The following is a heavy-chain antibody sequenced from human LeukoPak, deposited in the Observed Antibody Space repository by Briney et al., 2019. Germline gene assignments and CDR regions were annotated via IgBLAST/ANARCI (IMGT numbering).Heavy chain of an antibody. V-gene: IGHV3-21*01. CDR1: GFTFTTYS. Sequence: GGSLRLSCEASGFTFTTYSMTWVRQAPGKGLEWVSIISSGSSAIFSADALKGRFTISRDDAKNLLYLDMNSLRAEDTAVYYCARDGTDSSGPIFDYWGQGTLVTVSS. CDR3: ARDGTDSSGPIFDY. D-gene: IGHD6-19*01. CDR2: ISSGSSAI. J-gene: IGHJ4*02.